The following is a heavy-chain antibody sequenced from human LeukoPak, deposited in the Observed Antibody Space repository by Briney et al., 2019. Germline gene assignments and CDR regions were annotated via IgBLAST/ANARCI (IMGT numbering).Heavy chain of an antibody. CDR2: IYYSGST. J-gene: IGHJ4*02. V-gene: IGHV4-39*01. Sequence: SETLSLTCTVSGGSISSSSYYWGWIRQPPGKGLEWIGSIYYSGSTYYNPSLKSRVTISVDTSKNQFSLKLSSVTAADTAVYYCARAPQQLALDYWGQGTLVTVSS. D-gene: IGHD6-13*01. CDR3: ARAPQQLALDY. CDR1: GGSISSSSYY.